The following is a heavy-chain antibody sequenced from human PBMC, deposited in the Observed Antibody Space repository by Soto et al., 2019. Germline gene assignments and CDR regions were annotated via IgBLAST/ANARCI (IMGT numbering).Heavy chain of an antibody. Sequence: EVQLLESGGGLVQPGGSLRLSCAASGFTFSSYVMSWVRQAPGKGLEWVSAISGSGGSTYYADSVKGRFTISRDNSKNTLYLQMNSLRAEDTAVYYCAKAYYYDSSGPPTWGQGTLVTVSS. V-gene: IGHV3-23*01. J-gene: IGHJ4*02. CDR1: GFTFSSYV. CDR3: AKAYYYDSSGPPT. CDR2: ISGSGGST. D-gene: IGHD3-22*01.